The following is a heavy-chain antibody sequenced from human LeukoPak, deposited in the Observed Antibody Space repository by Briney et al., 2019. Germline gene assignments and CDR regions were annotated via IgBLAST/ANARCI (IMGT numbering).Heavy chain of an antibody. D-gene: IGHD1/OR15-1a*01. J-gene: IGHJ4*02. Sequence: GGSLRLSCSASGFIFSIYTMYWVRQAPGKGPEYVSNISGSGNGGSIYYADSVKGRFTISRDDSKSIVYLQMNGLRSEDTAVYYCVKDFGRVRGTPDSWGEGTQVTVSS. V-gene: IGHV3-64D*06. CDR2: ISGSGNGGSI. CDR3: VKDFGRVRGTPDS. CDR1: GFIFSIYT.